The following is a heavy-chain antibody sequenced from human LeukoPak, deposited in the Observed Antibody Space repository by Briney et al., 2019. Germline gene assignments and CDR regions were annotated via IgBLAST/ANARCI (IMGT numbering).Heavy chain of an antibody. J-gene: IGHJ4*02. CDR3: ARALPMTTVTYYFDY. CDR2: IKQDGSEK. V-gene: IGHV3-7*01. D-gene: IGHD4-17*01. Sequence: GGSLRLSCAASGFTFSSYWMSWVRQAPGKGLEWVANIKQDGSEKYCVDSEKGRFTISRDNAKNSLYLQMNSLRAEDTAVYYCARALPMTTVTYYFDYWGQGTLVTVSS. CDR1: GFTFSSYW.